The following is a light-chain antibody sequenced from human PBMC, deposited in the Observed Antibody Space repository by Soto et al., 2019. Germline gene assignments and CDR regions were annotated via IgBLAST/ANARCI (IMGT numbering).Light chain of an antibody. CDR2: GAS. CDR3: QQYPTSPT. J-gene: IGKJ2*01. V-gene: IGKV3-20*01. Sequence: EIVLTQSPDTLSLSPGERATLSCRASQSVSSSYLAWYQKKPGQAPRLLIYGASSRATGIPDRFSGSGSGTDFPLTISRLEPEDFAVYYCQQYPTSPTFGQGTKLEIK. CDR1: QSVSSSY.